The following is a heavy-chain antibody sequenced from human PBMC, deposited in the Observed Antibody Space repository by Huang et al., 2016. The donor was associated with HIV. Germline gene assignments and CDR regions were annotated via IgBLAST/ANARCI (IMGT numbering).Heavy chain of an antibody. J-gene: IGHJ4*02. Sequence: QVQLVQSGAEVKKPGASVKVSCKASGYTFTTYYMHWVRPAPGQGLEWMGIINPRDSSTNNPQKFQGRVTMTRDTSTSTVYMELSSLRSEDTAVYYCARGAAMDDFNYWGQGTLVTVSS. D-gene: IGHD5-18*01. CDR2: INPRDSST. CDR3: ARGAAMDDFNY. CDR1: GYTFTTYY. V-gene: IGHV1-46*01.